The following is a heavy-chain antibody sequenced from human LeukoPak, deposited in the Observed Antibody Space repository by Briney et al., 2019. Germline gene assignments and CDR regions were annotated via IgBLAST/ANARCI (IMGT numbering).Heavy chain of an antibody. CDR3: ARGPAAISDYMDV. D-gene: IGHD2-2*01. CDR1: GGTFSSYA. Sequence: SVKVSCKASGGTFSSYAISWVRQAPGQGLEWMGGIIPIFGTANYAQKFQGRVTITTDESTSTAYMELSSLRSEDTVVYYCARGPAAISDYMDVWGKGTTVTVSS. J-gene: IGHJ6*03. V-gene: IGHV1-69*05. CDR2: IIPIFGTA.